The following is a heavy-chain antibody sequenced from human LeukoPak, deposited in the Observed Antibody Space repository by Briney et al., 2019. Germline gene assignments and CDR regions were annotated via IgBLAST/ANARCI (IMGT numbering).Heavy chain of an antibody. Sequence: SETLSLTCTVSGGSISSSSYYWGWIRQPPGKGLEWIGSIYYSGSTYYNPSLKSRVTISVDTSKNQFSLKLSSVTAADTAVYYCARFNYDIWYWGQGTLVTVSS. J-gene: IGHJ4*02. CDR3: ARFNYDIWY. V-gene: IGHV4-39*07. CDR2: IYYSGST. CDR1: GGSISSSSYY. D-gene: IGHD3-9*01.